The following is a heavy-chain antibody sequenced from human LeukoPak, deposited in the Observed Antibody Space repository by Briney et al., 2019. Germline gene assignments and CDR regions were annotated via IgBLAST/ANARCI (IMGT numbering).Heavy chain of an antibody. Sequence: GGSLRLSCAASGFTFSSYGMHWVRQAPGKGLEWVAVISYDGSNKYYADSVKGRFTISRDNSENTLYLQMNSLRAEDTAVYYCAKVSYYDILTGYTEYFQHWGQGTLVTVSS. CDR2: ISYDGSNK. CDR3: AKVSYYDILTGYTEYFQH. CDR1: GFTFSSYG. J-gene: IGHJ1*01. D-gene: IGHD3-9*01. V-gene: IGHV3-30*18.